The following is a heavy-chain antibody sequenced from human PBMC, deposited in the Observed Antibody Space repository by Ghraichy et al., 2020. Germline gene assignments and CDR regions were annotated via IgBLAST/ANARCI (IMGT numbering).Heavy chain of an antibody. CDR2: IRTKPNTYAT. J-gene: IGHJ6*02. D-gene: IGHD6-19*01. CDR1: GFTFSGSA. V-gene: IGHV3-73*01. Sequence: GGSLRLSCAASGFTFSGSAMHWVRQASGKGLEWVGRIRTKPNTYATAYAASVKGRFTISRDDSKNMAYLQMNSLKTEDTAVYYCTRGGVPGTLVYGMDVWGQGTTVTVSS. CDR3: TRGGVPGTLVYGMDV.